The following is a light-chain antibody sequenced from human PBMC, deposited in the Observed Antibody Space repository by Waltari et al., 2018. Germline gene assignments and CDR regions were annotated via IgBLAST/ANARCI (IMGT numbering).Light chain of an antibody. V-gene: IGKV1-NL1*01. Sequence: DIQMTQSPSSLSASVGDRVTITCRASQGISNSLAWYQQKPGKAPKLLLYAASRLESGGPSRFSGSGSGTDYTLTISSLQPEDFATYYCQQYYSTLELTFGGGTKVEIK. CDR2: AAS. J-gene: IGKJ4*01. CDR1: QGISNS. CDR3: QQYYSTLELT.